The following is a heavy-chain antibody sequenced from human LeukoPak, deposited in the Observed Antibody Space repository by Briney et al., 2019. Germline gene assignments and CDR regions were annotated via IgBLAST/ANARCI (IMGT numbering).Heavy chain of an antibody. CDR3: ARVVKSRFGELNWFDP. CDR2: INPSGGST. J-gene: IGHJ5*02. Sequence: ASVKVSCKASGYTFTSYYMHWVRQAPGQGLEWMGIINPSGGSTSYAQKFQGRVTMTRDTSTSTAYMELSSLRSEDTAVYYCARVVKSRFGELNWFDPWGQGTLVTVSS. D-gene: IGHD3-10*01. V-gene: IGHV1-46*01. CDR1: GYTFTSYY.